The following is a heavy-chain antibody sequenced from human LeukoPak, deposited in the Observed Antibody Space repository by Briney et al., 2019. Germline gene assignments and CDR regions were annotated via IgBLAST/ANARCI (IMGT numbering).Heavy chain of an antibody. J-gene: IGHJ6*02. V-gene: IGHV7-4-1*02. D-gene: IGHD2-15*01. CDR1: GYTFTSYA. CDR2: INTNTGNP. CDR3: ASLGYCSGGSCLPYYYYGMDV. Sequence: ASVKVSCKASGYTFTSYAMNWVRQAPGQGLGWMGWINTNTGNPTYAQGFTGRFVFSLDTSVSTAYLQISSLKAEDTAVYYCASLGYCSGGSCLPYYYYGMDVWGQGTTVTVSS.